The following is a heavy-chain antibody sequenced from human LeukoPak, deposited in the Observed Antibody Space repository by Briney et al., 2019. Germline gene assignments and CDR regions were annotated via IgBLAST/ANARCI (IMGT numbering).Heavy chain of an antibody. Sequence: PGGSLRLSCAASGFIFSNYNMNWVRQAPGKGLEWVSSISSSSNYIYYGDSVKGRFTISRDNAKNSLYLQMNSLGAEDSAVYYCARVAAGPFWGQGTLVTVSS. CDR1: GFIFSNYN. V-gene: IGHV3-21*01. D-gene: IGHD6-13*01. CDR2: ISSSSNYI. CDR3: ARVAAGPF. J-gene: IGHJ4*02.